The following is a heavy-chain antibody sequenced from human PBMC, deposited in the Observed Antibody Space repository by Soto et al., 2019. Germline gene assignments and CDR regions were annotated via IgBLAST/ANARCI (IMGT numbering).Heavy chain of an antibody. J-gene: IGHJ4*02. Sequence: QVQLVQSGAEVKKPGASVKVSCKASGYTFTSYGIIWVRQAPGQGLEWMGWISAYNGNTNYAQKLQGRVTMTTDTSTRTAYMELRSLRSDDTAVYYCARDPPGYCSGGSCYNDYWGQGTLVTVSS. CDR2: ISAYNGNT. V-gene: IGHV1-18*01. CDR3: ARDPPGYCSGGSCYNDY. D-gene: IGHD2-15*01. CDR1: GYTFTSYG.